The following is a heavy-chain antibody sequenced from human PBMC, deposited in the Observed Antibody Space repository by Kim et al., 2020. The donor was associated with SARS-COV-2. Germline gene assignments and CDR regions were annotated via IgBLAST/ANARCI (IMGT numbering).Heavy chain of an antibody. CDR3: AKDAAAAVGDY. D-gene: IGHD6-13*01. Sequence: KYYADSVKGRFTISRDNSKNTLYLQMNSLRAEDTAVYYCAKDAAAAVGDYWGQGTLVTVSS. J-gene: IGHJ4*02. V-gene: IGHV3-30*02. CDR2: K.